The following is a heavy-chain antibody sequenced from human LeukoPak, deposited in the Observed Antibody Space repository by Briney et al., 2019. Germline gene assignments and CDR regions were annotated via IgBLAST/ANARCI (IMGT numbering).Heavy chain of an antibody. V-gene: IGHV1-2*02. CDR1: GYTFTGYY. CDR3: ARDKRAGMSHRYFDY. D-gene: IGHD6-13*01. Sequence: GASVKVSCKASGYTFTGYYMHWVRQAPGQGLEWMGWINPNSGGTNYAQKFQGRVTMTRDTSISTAYMELSRLRSDDTAVYYCARDKRAGMSHRYFDYWGQGTLVTVSS. J-gene: IGHJ4*02. CDR2: INPNSGGT.